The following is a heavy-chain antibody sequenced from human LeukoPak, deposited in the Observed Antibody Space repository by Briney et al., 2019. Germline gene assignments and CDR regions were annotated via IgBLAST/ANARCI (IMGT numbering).Heavy chain of an antibody. CDR2: IYIDGNT. D-gene: IGHD5-24*01. CDR1: GFAVSRNY. Sequence: GGSLRLSSAASGFAVSRNYMSWVRQAPGKGLEWVSVIYIDGNTYYADSVRGRFTISRDNSKNTVYLQMNSLRAEDTAVYYCARGDGYNFFDSWGQGTLVTVSS. CDR3: ARGDGYNFFDS. J-gene: IGHJ4*02. V-gene: IGHV3-66*01.